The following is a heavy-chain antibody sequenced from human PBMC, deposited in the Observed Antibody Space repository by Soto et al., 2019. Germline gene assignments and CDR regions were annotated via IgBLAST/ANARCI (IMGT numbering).Heavy chain of an antibody. Sequence: ASVKVSCKASGYTFTSYYMHWVRQAPGQGLEWMGIINPSGGSTSYAQKFQGRVTMTRDTSTSTVYMELSSLRSEDTAVYYCAIDIRGPRSSSVWDYYYYYGMDVWGQGTTVTVSS. V-gene: IGHV1-46*01. D-gene: IGHD6-13*01. CDR3: AIDIRGPRSSSVWDYYYYYGMDV. CDR1: GYTFTSYY. J-gene: IGHJ6*02. CDR2: INPSGGST.